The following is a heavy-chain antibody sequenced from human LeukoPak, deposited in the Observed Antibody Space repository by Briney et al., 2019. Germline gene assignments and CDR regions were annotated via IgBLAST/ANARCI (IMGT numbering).Heavy chain of an antibody. Sequence: GGSLRLSCTASGFTFRNYAIHWVRQAQGKGLEWLTVMSYNGFNKFYADSVKGRFTISRDNSKNTLYLQMDSLRADDTAVYYCASYLGDMDVWGKGTTVTVSS. CDR3: ASYLGDMDV. CDR2: MSYNGFNK. J-gene: IGHJ6*03. V-gene: IGHV3-30-3*01. CDR1: GFTFRNYA. D-gene: IGHD3-16*02.